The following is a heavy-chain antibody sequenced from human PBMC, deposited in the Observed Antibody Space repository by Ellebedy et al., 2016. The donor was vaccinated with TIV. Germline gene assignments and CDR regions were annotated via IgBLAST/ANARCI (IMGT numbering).Heavy chain of an antibody. Sequence: GESLKISCQGSGYRFTGYWIGWVRQMPEKGLEWMGIIFPDDFDTTYSPSFQGQVTISADNSIGTAYLQWTSLKASDSAMYYCARGSWRGVSTWFENWGQGTLVTVSS. CDR3: ARGSWRGVSTWFEN. J-gene: IGHJ4*02. V-gene: IGHV5-51*01. CDR1: GYRFTGYW. D-gene: IGHD3-3*01. CDR2: IFPDDFDT.